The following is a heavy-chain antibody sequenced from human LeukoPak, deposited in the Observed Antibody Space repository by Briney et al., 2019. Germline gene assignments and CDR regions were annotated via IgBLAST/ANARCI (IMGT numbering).Heavy chain of an antibody. J-gene: IGHJ4*02. D-gene: IGHD1-26*01. CDR2: INSNSADT. CDR1: GYSFIDYY. CDR3: ARDPRGWELLLDY. V-gene: IGHV1-2*02. Sequence: ASVKVSCKTSGYSFIDYYIHWVRQAPGQGLEWMGWINSNSADTNYAQNFQGRVTMTRDTSISTAYMELRSLRSDDTAVYYCARDPRGWELLLDYWGQGTLVTVSS.